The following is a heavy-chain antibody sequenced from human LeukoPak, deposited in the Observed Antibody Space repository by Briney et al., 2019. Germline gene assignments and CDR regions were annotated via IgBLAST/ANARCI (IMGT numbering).Heavy chain of an antibody. CDR2: ISSRSYYI. Sequence: PGGSLRLSCAASGFTFSTYSMNWVRQAPGKGLEWVSSISSRSYYIYYADSVKGRFTISRDNAKNSLYLQMNSLRAEDTAVYYCAKGDYDFSNWFDPWGQGTLVTVSS. D-gene: IGHD3-3*01. CDR1: GFTFSTYS. J-gene: IGHJ5*02. CDR3: AKGDYDFSNWFDP. V-gene: IGHV3-21*01.